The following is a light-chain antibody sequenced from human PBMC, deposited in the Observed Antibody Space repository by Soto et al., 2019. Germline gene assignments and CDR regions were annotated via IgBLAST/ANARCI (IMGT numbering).Light chain of an antibody. CDR2: GVS. CDR3: QQANGFPVT. Sequence: DIQMTQSPSSVSASVGDRVTITCRASQGVSSWLAWYQQRPGKAPELLIYGVSNLQSGVPARFSGSGSGTDFTLTISSLQPEDFATYYCQQANGFPVTFGGGTRVEMK. V-gene: IGKV1-12*01. J-gene: IGKJ4*01. CDR1: QGVSSW.